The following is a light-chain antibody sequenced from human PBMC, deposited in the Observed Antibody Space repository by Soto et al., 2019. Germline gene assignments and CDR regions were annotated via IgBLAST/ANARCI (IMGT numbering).Light chain of an antibody. CDR2: YDS. CDR1: NIGNKR. CDR3: HVWDIITANYV. J-gene: IGLJ1*01. V-gene: IGLV3-21*04. Sequence: SYELTQPPSVSVAPEKTATITCGGGNIGNKRVHWYRQKPGQAPVLVISYDSDRPAWIPERFSGSNSGNTATLTISRVEAGDEADDYCHVWDIITANYVFGTGTKVTVL.